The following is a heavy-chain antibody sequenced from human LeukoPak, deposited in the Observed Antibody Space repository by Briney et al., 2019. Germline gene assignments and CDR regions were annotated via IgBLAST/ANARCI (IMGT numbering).Heavy chain of an antibody. D-gene: IGHD2-15*01. Sequence: GGSLRLSCAASGFTFDDYGMSWVRQAPGKGLEWVSGINWNGGSTGYADSVKGRFTISRDNAKNSLYLQMNSLRAEDTALCYCARGWDCSGGSCEYYFDYWGQGTLVTVSS. CDR3: ARGWDCSGGSCEYYFDY. J-gene: IGHJ4*02. V-gene: IGHV3-20*04. CDR2: INWNGGST. CDR1: GFTFDDYG.